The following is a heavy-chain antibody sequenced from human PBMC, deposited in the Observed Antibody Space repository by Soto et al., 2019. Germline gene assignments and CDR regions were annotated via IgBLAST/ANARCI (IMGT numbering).Heavy chain of an antibody. CDR1: GGSIRSGDYY. D-gene: IGHD2-21*02. CDR2: IYYSGST. Sequence: SETLSLTCTVSGGSIRSGDYYWSWIRQPPGKGLEWIGYIYYSGSTYYNPSLKSRVTISVDTSKNQFSLKLSSVTAADTAVYYCARVAYCGGDCYRGFDPWGQGTLVTVSS. J-gene: IGHJ5*02. V-gene: IGHV4-30-4*01. CDR3: ARVAYCGGDCYRGFDP.